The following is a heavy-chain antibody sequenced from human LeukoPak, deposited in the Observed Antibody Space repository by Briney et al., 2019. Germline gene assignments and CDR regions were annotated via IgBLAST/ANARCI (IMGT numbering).Heavy chain of an antibody. CDR1: GFTFDDYA. V-gene: IGHV3-9*01. J-gene: IGHJ6*02. D-gene: IGHD3-3*01. Sequence: PGGSLRLSCAASGFTFDDYAMHWVRQAPGKGLEWVSGISWNSGSIGYADSVKGRFTISRDNSKNTLYLQMNSLRAEDTAVYYCARVGSGYYDFWSGPATYYGMDVWGQGTTVTVSS. CDR2: ISWNSGSI. CDR3: ARVGSGYYDFWSGPATYYGMDV.